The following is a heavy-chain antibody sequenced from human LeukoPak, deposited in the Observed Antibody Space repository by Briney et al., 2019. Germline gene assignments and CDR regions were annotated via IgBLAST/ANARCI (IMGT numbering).Heavy chain of an antibody. CDR2: IYYSGSP. J-gene: IGHJ3*02. Sequence: SETLFLTCTVPGGSISSYYWSWIRQPPGKGLEWIGHIYYSGSPNYNPPLKSRVTISLDTSKNQFSPKLRSVTAADTAVDYCARHGSGSEENAFDIWGQGTMVTVSS. CDR3: ARHGSGSEENAFDI. CDR1: GGSISSYY. D-gene: IGHD3-10*01. V-gene: IGHV4-59*08.